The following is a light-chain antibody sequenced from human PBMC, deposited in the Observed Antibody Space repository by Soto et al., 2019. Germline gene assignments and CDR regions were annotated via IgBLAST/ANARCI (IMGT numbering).Light chain of an antibody. Sequence: DIPMTQSPSSLSASVGDRVTITCRASQNISNYLNWYQQKPGKAPNLLIYAASSLQGGVPSRFSGRGSGTDFTLTISSLQPEDSATYYCQQSYSISSYTFGQGTKLDI. CDR2: AAS. CDR1: QNISNY. V-gene: IGKV1-39*01. CDR3: QQSYSISSYT. J-gene: IGKJ2*01.